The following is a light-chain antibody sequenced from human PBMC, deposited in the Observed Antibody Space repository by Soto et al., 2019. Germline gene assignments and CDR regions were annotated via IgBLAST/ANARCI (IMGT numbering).Light chain of an antibody. V-gene: IGLV1-44*01. Sequence: QSVLTQPPSASGTPGQRVTFSCSGSSSNIGPNNVNWYQQVPGTAPKLLIYNNNQWPSGVPDRFSGSKSRTSASLAISGLQAEDEAHYYCAAWDDYLNGWVFGGGTKLTVL. J-gene: IGLJ3*02. CDR3: AAWDDYLNGWV. CDR1: SSNIGPNN. CDR2: NNN.